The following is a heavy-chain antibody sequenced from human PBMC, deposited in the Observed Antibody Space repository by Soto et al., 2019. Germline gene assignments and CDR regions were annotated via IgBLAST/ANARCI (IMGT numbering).Heavy chain of an antibody. J-gene: IGHJ6*02. D-gene: IGHD6-13*01. Sequence: ASVKVSCKASGYTFTSYGISWVRQAPGQGLEWMGWISAYNGNTNYAQKLQGRFTMTTDTSTSTAYMELRSLRSDDTAVYYCARDLFEGSSWYIVGYYYGMDVWGQGTTVTVSS. CDR1: GYTFTSYG. V-gene: IGHV1-18*01. CDR2: ISAYNGNT. CDR3: ARDLFEGSSWYIVGYYYGMDV.